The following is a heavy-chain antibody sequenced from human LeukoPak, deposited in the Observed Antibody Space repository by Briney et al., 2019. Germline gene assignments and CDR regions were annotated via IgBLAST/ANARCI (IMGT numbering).Heavy chain of an antibody. Sequence: GGSLRLSCAVSGFTFSDYSMNWVRQPPGKGLEWISYISTGGDTIYYADSVKGRFTISSDNAKKSLYLQMNSLRAEDTAVYYCARGLTTYCGGDCYPFGDAFDIWGQGTMVTVSS. CDR3: ARGLTTYCGGDCYPFGDAFDI. CDR1: GFTFSDYS. D-gene: IGHD2-21*02. CDR2: ISTGGDTI. J-gene: IGHJ3*02. V-gene: IGHV3-48*01.